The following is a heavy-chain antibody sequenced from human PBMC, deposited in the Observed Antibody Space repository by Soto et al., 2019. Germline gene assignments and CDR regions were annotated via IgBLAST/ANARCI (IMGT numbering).Heavy chain of an antibody. Sequence: QVQLVQSGAEVKKPGSSVKVSCKASGGTFSSYAISWVLQAPGHGLEWMGGIIPIFGTANYAQKFQGRVTITADESPSTDYMELSSLRSDDTAVYYCARGRTYYYESSDYRPFDYGGQGTLVTVSS. CDR2: IIPIFGTA. CDR1: GGTFSSYA. J-gene: IGHJ4*02. D-gene: IGHD3-22*01. V-gene: IGHV1-69*01. CDR3: ARGRTYYYESSDYRPFDY.